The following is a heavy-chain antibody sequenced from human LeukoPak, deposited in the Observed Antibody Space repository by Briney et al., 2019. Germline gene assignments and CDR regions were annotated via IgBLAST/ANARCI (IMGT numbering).Heavy chain of an antibody. CDR1: GGTFSSYA. CDR2: IIPIFGTA. CDR3: ARAYYDILTGRTFNWFDP. V-gene: IGHV1-69*05. Sequence: GASVKVSCKASGGTFSSYAISWVRQAPGQGPEWMGGIIPIFGTANYAQKFQGRVTITTDESTSTAYMELSSLRSEDTAVYYCARAYYDILTGRTFNWFDPWGQGALVTVSS. D-gene: IGHD3-9*01. J-gene: IGHJ5*02.